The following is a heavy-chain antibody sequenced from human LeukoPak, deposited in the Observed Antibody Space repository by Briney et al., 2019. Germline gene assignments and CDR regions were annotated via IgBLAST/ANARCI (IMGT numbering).Heavy chain of an antibody. CDR2: IYNSGST. CDR3: AGSIAVAAQVLDY. V-gene: IGHV4-59*08. J-gene: IGHJ4*02. D-gene: IGHD6-19*01. CDR1: GGSISSYY. Sequence: SETLSLTCTVSGGSISSYYWSWIRQPPGKGLEWIGYIYNSGSTNYNPSLKNRVTISVDTSKNQFSLKLSFVTAADTAVYYCAGSIAVAAQVLDYWGQGTLVTVSS.